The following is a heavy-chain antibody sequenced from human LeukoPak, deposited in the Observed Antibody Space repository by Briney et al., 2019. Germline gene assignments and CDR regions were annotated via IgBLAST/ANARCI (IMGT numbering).Heavy chain of an antibody. D-gene: IGHD6-13*01. V-gene: IGHV3-30-3*02. CDR2: ISYDGSNK. CDR1: GFTFSSYA. CDR3: AKDSEIAAAGSYWYFDL. J-gene: IGHJ2*01. Sequence: GGSLRLSGAASGFTFSSYAIHWVRQAPGKGLEWVAVISYDGSNKYYTDSVKGRFTISRDNPKNTLYLQMNSLRAEDTAVYYCAKDSEIAAAGSYWYFDLWGRGTLVTVSS.